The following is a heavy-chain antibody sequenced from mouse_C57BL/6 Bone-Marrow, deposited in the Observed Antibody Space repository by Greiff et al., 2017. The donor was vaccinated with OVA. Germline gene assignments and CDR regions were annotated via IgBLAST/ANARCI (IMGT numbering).Heavy chain of an antibody. V-gene: IGHV1-15*01. D-gene: IGHD2-5*01. CDR1: GYTFTDYA. Sequence: QVHVKQSGAELVRPGASVTLSCKASGYTFTDYAMHWVKQTPVHGLEWNGAIDPETGGTDYNQKFKGKAILTADKSSSPAYMELRSLTYEDSAVYYCTRGYSNYYAMDYWGQGTSVTVSS. CDR3: TRGYSNYYAMDY. J-gene: IGHJ4*01. CDR2: IDPETGGT.